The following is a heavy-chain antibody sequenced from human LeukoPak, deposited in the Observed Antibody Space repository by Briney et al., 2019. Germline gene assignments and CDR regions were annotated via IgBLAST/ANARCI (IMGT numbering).Heavy chain of an antibody. J-gene: IGHJ4*02. CDR2: IYYSGST. CDR1: GGSISSGGYY. D-gene: IGHD3-22*01. Sequence: SETLSLTCTVSGGSISSGGYYWSWIRQHPGKGLEWIGYIYYSGSTCYNPSLKSRVTISVDTSKNQFSLKLSSVTAADTAVYYCAREGYDSSALVGYYFDYWGQGTLVTVSS. V-gene: IGHV4-31*03. CDR3: AREGYDSSALVGYYFDY.